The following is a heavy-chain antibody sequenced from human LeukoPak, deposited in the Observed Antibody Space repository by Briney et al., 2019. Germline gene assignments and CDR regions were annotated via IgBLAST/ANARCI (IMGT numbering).Heavy chain of an antibody. CDR1: GYSFTNYD. Sequence: ASVKVSCKASGYSFTNYDVNWVRQATGQGLEWMGWMNPNSGNTAYAQKFQGRVTMTRNTSISTAYMQLSSLRSEDTAVYYCARHSSNNGYDYFDYWGQGILVTVSS. CDR3: ARHSSNNGYDYFDY. V-gene: IGHV1-8*01. CDR2: MNPNSGNT. J-gene: IGHJ4*02. D-gene: IGHD5-12*01.